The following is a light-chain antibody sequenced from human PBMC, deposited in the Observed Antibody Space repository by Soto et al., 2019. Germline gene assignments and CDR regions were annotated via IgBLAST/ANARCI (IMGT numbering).Light chain of an antibody. V-gene: IGKV1-5*01. CDR3: QQYETFSGT. CDR2: QSS. J-gene: IGKJ1*01. CDR1: QSISNW. Sequence: DIQMTQSPSTLPAYVGDRVTITCRASQSISNWLAWYQQKPWTAPKVLIYQSSNLQSGVPSRFSGSGSGTKFTLTIASLQPDDFATYYCQQYETFSGTFGPGTKVDI.